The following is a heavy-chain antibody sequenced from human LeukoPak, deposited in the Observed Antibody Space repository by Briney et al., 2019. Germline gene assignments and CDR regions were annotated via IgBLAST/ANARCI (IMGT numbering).Heavy chain of an antibody. CDR3: TRDSDSSGWSYFDY. D-gene: IGHD6-19*01. J-gene: IGHJ4*02. CDR1: GFTFGDYA. CDR2: IRSKAYGGTT. Sequence: GGSLRLSCTASGFTFGDYARSWVRQAPGKGLEWVGFIRSKAYGGTTEYAASVKGRFTISRDDSKSIAYLQMNSLKTEDTAVYYCTRDSDSSGWSYFDYWGQGTLVTVSS. V-gene: IGHV3-49*04.